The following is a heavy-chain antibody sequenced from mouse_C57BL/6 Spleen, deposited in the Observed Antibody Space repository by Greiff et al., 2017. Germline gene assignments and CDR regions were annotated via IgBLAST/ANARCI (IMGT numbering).Heavy chain of an antibody. D-gene: IGHD4-1*01. V-gene: IGHV1-18*01. CDR1: GYTFTDYN. Sequence: EVKLVESGPELVKPGASVKIPCKASGYTFTDYNMDWVKQSHGKSLEWIGDINPNNGGTIYNQKFKGKATLTVDKSSSTAYMELRSLTSEDTAVYYCARGSGTRDYYAMDYWGQGTSVTVSS. CDR3: ARGSGTRDYYAMDY. CDR2: INPNNGGT. J-gene: IGHJ4*01.